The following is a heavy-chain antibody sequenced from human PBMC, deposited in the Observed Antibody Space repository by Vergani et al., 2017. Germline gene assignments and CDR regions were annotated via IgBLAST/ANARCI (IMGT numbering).Heavy chain of an antibody. V-gene: IGHV3-30*01. CDR3: ARGEDTATSFDY. CDR2: ISYDGSNK. J-gene: IGHJ4*02. Sequence: QVQLVESGGGVVQPGRSLRLSCAASGFTFSSYAMHWVRQAPGKGLEWVAVISYDGSNKYYADSVKGRFTISRDNSKNTLYLQMNSLIAEDTAVYYCARGEDTATSFDYWGQGTLVIVSS. CDR1: GFTFSSYA. D-gene: IGHD5-18*01.